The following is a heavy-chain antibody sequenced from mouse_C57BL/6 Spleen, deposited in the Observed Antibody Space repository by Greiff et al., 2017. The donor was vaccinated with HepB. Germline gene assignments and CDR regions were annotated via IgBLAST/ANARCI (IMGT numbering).Heavy chain of an antibody. V-gene: IGHV5-4*03. D-gene: IGHD2-3*01. Sequence: DVKLVESGGGLVKPGGSLKLSCAASGFTFSSYAMSWVRQTPEKRLEWVATISDGGSYTYYPDNVKGRFTISRDNAKNNLYLQMSHLKSEDTAMYYCARGFGYYYYAMDYWGQGTSVTVSS. CDR2: ISDGGSYT. CDR1: GFTFSSYA. CDR3: ARGFGYYYYAMDY. J-gene: IGHJ4*01.